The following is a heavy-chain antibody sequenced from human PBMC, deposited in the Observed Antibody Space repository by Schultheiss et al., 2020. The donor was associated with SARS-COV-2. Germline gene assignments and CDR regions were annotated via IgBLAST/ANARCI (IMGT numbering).Heavy chain of an antibody. CDR1: GYTFTSYG. Sequence: ASVKVSCKASGYTFTSYGISWVRQAPGQGLEWMGWISAYNGNTNYAQKLQGRVTMTTDTSTSTAYMELRSLRSDDTAVYYCARAGADYYDSSGYYTGWFDPWGQGTLVTVSS. V-gene: IGHV1-18*04. D-gene: IGHD3-22*01. J-gene: IGHJ5*02. CDR2: ISAYNGNT. CDR3: ARAGADYYDSSGYYTGWFDP.